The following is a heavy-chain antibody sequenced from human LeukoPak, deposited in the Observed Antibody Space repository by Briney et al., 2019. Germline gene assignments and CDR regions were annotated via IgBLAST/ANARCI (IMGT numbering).Heavy chain of an antibody. CDR2: IYYSGST. V-gene: IGHV4-59*01. D-gene: IGHD6-6*01. CDR1: GGSISGYY. J-gene: IGHJ4*02. Sequence: SETLSLTCTVSGGSISGYYWSWIRQPLGKGLEWIGYIYYSGSTNYNPSLKSRVTISVDTSKNQFSLKLSSVTAADTAVYYCARAIYSSWSSNYFDYWGQGTLVTVSS. CDR3: ARAIYSSWSSNYFDY.